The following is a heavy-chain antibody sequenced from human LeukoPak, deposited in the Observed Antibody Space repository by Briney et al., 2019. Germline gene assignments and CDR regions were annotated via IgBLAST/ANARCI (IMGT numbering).Heavy chain of an antibody. D-gene: IGHD3-22*01. CDR1: GFTFSSYS. V-gene: IGHV3-23*01. CDR3: AKDSYDTSI. J-gene: IGHJ1*01. CDR2: ISDSGGRT. Sequence: GGSLRLSCAASGFTFSSYSMNWVRQAPGKGLEWVSAISDSGGRTFYADSVKGRFTISRDDSKNTLYLQINSLRAEDTAVYYCAKDSYDTSIWGQGTLVTVSA.